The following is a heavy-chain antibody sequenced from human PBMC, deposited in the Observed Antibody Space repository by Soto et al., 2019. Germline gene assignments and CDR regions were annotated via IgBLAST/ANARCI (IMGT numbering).Heavy chain of an antibody. J-gene: IGHJ4*02. CDR2: IYYSGST. D-gene: IGHD3-10*01. V-gene: IGHV4-59*01. CDR1: GGSISSYY. Sequence: NPSETLSLTCTVSGGSISSYYWSWIRQPPGKGLEWIGYIYYSGSTNYNPSLKSRVTISVDTSKNQFSLKLSSVTAADTAVYYCAGTVRGVIHANIDYWGQGTLVTVSS. CDR3: AGTVRGVIHANIDY.